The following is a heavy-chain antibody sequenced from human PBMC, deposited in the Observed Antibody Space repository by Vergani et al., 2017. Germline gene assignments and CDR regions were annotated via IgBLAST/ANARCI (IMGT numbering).Heavy chain of an antibody. D-gene: IGHD2-8*01. V-gene: IGHV4-34*01. CDR3: ARVKTETNGHLYYYYYMDV. CDR1: GGSFTSYH. Sequence: QVQLQQWGGGLLKPSETLSLTCVVNGGSFTSYHWPWIRQSPGEGLEWVGDIDHTGRPDYNPSLKSRLTMSVDKSRNQFSLTLNSVTATDTAIYFCARVKTETNGHLYYYYYMDVWGQGTAVTVS. J-gene: IGHJ6*03. CDR2: IDHTGRP.